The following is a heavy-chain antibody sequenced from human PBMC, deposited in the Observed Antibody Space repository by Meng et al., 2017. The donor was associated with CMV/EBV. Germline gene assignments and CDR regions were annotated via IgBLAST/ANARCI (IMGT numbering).Heavy chain of an antibody. CDR2: ISVYNGHT. D-gene: IGHD2-21*01. Sequence: GPLVQSGVEVKKPGAAVKVSCKASGYTFTGYGISWVRQAPGQGLEWMGWISVYNGHTNFAQNLQGRVTMTTDTSTSTAYVELRSLRSDDTAIYYCARGVPLGIIYSFDYWGQGTLVTVSS. CDR1: GYTFTGYG. J-gene: IGHJ4*01. V-gene: IGHV1-18*01. CDR3: ARGVPLGIIYSFDY.